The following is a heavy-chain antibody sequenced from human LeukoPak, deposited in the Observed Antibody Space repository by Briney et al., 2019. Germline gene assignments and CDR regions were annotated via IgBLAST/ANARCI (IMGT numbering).Heavy chain of an antibody. J-gene: IGHJ4*02. Sequence: SETLSLTCTVSGGSISSGGYYWSWIRQHPGKGLEWIGYIYYSGSTYYNPSLKSRVTISVDTSKNQFSLKLSSVTAADTAVYYCARGSFDCFDYWGQGTLVTVSS. CDR1: GGSISSGGYY. CDR3: ARGSFDCFDY. V-gene: IGHV4-31*03. CDR2: IYYSGST.